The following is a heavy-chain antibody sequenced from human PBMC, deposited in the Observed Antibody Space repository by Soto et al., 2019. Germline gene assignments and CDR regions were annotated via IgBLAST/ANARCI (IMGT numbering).Heavy chain of an antibody. V-gene: IGHV1-18*01. D-gene: IGHD2-2*01. Sequence: GASVKVSCKASGYTFTSYGISWVRQAPGQGLEWMGWISAYNGNTNYAQKLQGRVTMTTDTSTSTAYMELRSLRSDDTAVYYCARECSSTSCYDYYYYGMDVWSQGTTVTVSS. CDR1: GYTFTSYG. J-gene: IGHJ6*02. CDR2: ISAYNGNT. CDR3: ARECSSTSCYDYYYYGMDV.